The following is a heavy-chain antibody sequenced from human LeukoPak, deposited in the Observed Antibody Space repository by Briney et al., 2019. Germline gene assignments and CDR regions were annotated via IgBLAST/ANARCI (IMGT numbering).Heavy chain of an antibody. D-gene: IGHD3-22*01. V-gene: IGHV4-34*08. Sequence: GSLRLSCAASGFTVSSNYMSWVRQPPGKGLEWIGEINHSGSTNYNPSLKSRVTISVDTSKNQFSLKLSSVTAADTAVYYCAIPGGYYDSSPPAYWGQGTLVTVSS. CDR1: GFTVSSNY. CDR3: AIPGGYYDSSPPAY. J-gene: IGHJ4*02. CDR2: INHSGST.